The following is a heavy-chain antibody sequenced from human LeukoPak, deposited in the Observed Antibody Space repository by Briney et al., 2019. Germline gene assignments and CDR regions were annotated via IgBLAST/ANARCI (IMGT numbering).Heavy chain of an antibody. D-gene: IGHD6-19*01. CDR3: ARDREVAGPREVGY. CDR2: IYYSGST. J-gene: IGHJ4*02. Sequence: SQTLSLTCTVSGGSISSGDYYWSWIRQPPGKGLEWIGYIYYSGSTYYNLSLKSRVTISVDTSKNQFSLKLSSVTAADTAVYYCARDREVAGPREVGYWGQGTLVTVSS. CDR1: GGSISSGDYY. V-gene: IGHV4-30-4*08.